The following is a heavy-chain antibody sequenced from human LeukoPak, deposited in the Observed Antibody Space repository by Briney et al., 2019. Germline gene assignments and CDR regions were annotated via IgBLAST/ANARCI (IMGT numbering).Heavy chain of an antibody. D-gene: IGHD3-22*01. V-gene: IGHV4-31*03. CDR3: ARAGANYYDSSGYLSCYFDY. J-gene: IGHJ4*02. CDR1: GGSISSGGYY. CDR2: IYYSGST. Sequence: SQTLSLTCTVSGGSISSGGYYWSWIRQHPGKGLEWIGYIYYSGSTYYNPSLKSRVTISVDTSRNQFSLKLSSVTAADTAVYYCARAGANYYDSSGYLSCYFDYWGQGTLVTVSS.